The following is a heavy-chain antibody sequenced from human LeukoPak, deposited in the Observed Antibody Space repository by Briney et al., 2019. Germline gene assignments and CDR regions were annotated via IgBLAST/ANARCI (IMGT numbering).Heavy chain of an antibody. CDR3: ARHHSSGWATFDY. V-gene: IGHV4-39*01. Sequence: PSETLSLTCTVSGGSLSSSSYYWGWIRQPPGKGLEWVGSIYYSGSTYYNPSLKSRVTISVDTSKNQFSLKLSSVTAADTAVYYCARHHSSGWATFDYWGQGTLVTVSS. J-gene: IGHJ4*02. CDR2: IYYSGST. D-gene: IGHD6-19*01. CDR1: GGSLSSSSYY.